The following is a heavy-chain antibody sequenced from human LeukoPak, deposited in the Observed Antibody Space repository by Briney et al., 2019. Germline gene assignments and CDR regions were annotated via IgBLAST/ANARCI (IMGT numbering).Heavy chain of an antibody. Sequence: ASVKVSCKASGYTFTGYYIRWVRQAPGQGPEWMGWINPNNGDTYYAQMFQGRVTMTRDTSITTAYMELSRLRSDDRAVYYCAREAHGSGTYHSDYWGQGTLVTVSS. J-gene: IGHJ4*02. CDR2: INPNNGDT. CDR3: AREAHGSGTYHSDY. V-gene: IGHV1-2*02. D-gene: IGHD3-10*01. CDR1: GYTFTGYY.